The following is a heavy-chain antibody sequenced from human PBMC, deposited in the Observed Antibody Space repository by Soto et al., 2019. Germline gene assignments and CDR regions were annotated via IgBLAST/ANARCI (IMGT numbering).Heavy chain of an antibody. CDR2: ISSSSSTI. D-gene: IGHD2-2*01. Sequence: GCSLRLCCAESGCIFSSYSMNWVRQAPGKGLEWVSYISSSSSTIYYADSVKGRFTIPRDNAKNSLYLQMNSLRDEDTAVYYCARDIVVGSGKFDYWGQGTLVTVSS. V-gene: IGHV3-48*02. CDR1: GCIFSSYS. J-gene: IGHJ4*02. CDR3: ARDIVVGSGKFDY.